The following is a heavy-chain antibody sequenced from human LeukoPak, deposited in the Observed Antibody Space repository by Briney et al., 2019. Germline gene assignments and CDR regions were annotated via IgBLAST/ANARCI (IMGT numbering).Heavy chain of an antibody. CDR2: IWYDGSHQ. D-gene: IGHD3-22*01. V-gene: IGHV3-33*01. Sequence: GGSLRLSCAASGFTFSEFGMQWVRQAPGKGLEWVAVIWYDGSHQYYVDSVKGRFTISRDNAKNTLYLQMNSLRAEDTAVYYCAREGPGYYDSSGYSNAFDIWGQGTMVTVSS. CDR1: GFTFSEFG. J-gene: IGHJ3*02. CDR3: AREGPGYYDSSGYSNAFDI.